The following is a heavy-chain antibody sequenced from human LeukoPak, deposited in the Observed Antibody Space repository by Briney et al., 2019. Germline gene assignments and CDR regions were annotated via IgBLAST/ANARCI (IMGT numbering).Heavy chain of an antibody. V-gene: IGHV4-31*03. CDR3: ARAYTSSCRWFDP. J-gene: IGHJ5*02. D-gene: IGHD6-13*01. Sequence: SQTLSLTCTVSGGSISSGGYYWSWIRQHAGKGLEWIGYIYYSGSSYYNPSLKSRITISVDTSKNQFSLKLSSVTAADTAVYYCARAYTSSCRWFDPWGQGTLVTVSS. CDR1: GGSISSGGYY. CDR2: IYYSGSS.